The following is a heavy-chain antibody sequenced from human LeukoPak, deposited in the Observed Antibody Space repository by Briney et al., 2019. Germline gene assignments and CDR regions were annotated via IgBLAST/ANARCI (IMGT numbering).Heavy chain of an antibody. CDR1: GFTFSNYS. D-gene: IGHD3-22*01. J-gene: IGHJ4*02. V-gene: IGHV3-48*01. Sequence: GGSLRLSCAASGFTFSNYSMNWVRQAPGKGLEWVSYISSSGSVIYYADSVKGRFTISRDNAKNSVYLQMNNLRAEDTAVYYCARGVYYDSSGYYGYWGQGTLVTVSS. CDR2: ISSSGSVI. CDR3: ARGVYYDSSGYYGY.